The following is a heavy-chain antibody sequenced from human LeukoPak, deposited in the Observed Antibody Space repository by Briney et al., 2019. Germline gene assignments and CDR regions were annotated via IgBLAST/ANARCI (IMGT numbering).Heavy chain of an antibody. D-gene: IGHD6-19*01. Sequence: GGSLRLSCAASGFTFSSYAMSWVRQAPGKGLEWVSAISCSGGSTYYADSVKGRFTISRDNSKNTLYLQTNSLRAEDTAVYYCAARSGAVAGIYYYYGMDVWGQGTTVTVSS. CDR1: GFTFSSYA. CDR3: AARSGAVAGIYYYYGMDV. V-gene: IGHV3-23*01. CDR2: ISCSGGST. J-gene: IGHJ6*02.